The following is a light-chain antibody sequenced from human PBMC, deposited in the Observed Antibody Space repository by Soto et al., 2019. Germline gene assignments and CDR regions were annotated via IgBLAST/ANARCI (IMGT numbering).Light chain of an antibody. Sequence: QSALTQPASGSGSPGQSITISCTGTRSNVGGYDYVSWYQQHTGKAPKLTIYDVSNRPSGLSNRFSCFKTGNTASLTIPGLQSEDEAGYFGSSYRSSGTSYVFGTGTTLTVL. V-gene: IGLV2-14*01. J-gene: IGLJ1*01. CDR1: RSNVGGYDY. CDR3: SSYRSSGTSYV. CDR2: DVS.